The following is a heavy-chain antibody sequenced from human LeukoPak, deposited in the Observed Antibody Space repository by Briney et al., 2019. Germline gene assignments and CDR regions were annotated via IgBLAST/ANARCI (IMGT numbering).Heavy chain of an antibody. CDR3: ARYCSGGSCYSLTWGY. J-gene: IGHJ4*02. D-gene: IGHD2-15*01. Sequence: PGGSLRLSCAASGFTFSSYSRNWVRQAPGKGLEWVSSISSSSSYIYYADSVKGRFTISRDNAKNSLYLQMNSLRAEDTAVYYCARYCSGGSCYSLTWGYWGQGTLVTVSS. V-gene: IGHV3-21*01. CDR1: GFTFSSYS. CDR2: ISSSSSYI.